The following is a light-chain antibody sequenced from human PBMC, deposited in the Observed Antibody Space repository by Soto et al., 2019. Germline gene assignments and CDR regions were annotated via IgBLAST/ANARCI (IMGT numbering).Light chain of an antibody. CDR3: QKYNHSPYT. J-gene: IGKJ2*01. CDR2: EAS. CDR1: QSIIVW. Sequence: DIQMTQSPSALFSSVGDRFNITCRASQSIIVWLAWFQQKPGKSPKLLIFEASSLERGAPSRFSGSGAGTEFTLTISSLQPGEIASYYCQKYNHSPYTFGQRKKLEIK. V-gene: IGKV1-5*03.